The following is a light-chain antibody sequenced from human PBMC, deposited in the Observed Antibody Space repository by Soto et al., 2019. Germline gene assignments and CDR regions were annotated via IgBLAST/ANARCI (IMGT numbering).Light chain of an antibody. V-gene: IGKV3-11*01. J-gene: IGKJ4*01. Sequence: EIVLTQSPGTLSLSPGETATLSCRASQSVNNQLAWYQQKPGRAPRLLIYDASTRATGIPARISGSGSGADFTLTISSLEPEDFAVYYCQHRRNWPLTFGGGTKV. CDR1: QSVNNQ. CDR3: QHRRNWPLT. CDR2: DAS.